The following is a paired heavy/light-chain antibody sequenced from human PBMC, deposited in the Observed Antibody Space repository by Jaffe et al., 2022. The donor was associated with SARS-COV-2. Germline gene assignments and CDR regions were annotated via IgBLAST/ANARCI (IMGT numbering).Heavy chain of an antibody. D-gene: IGHD6-13*01. J-gene: IGHJ4*02. V-gene: IGHV3-74*03. CDR1: GFTFHTYW. CDR2: INSDGTTV. CDR3: ARVNMAAAGTFDS. Sequence: EVQLVESGGGLVQPGGSLRLSCAASGFTFHTYWMYWVRQSPGKGLVWVSSINSDGTTVEYADSVRGRFTVSKDYAKDTLYLQMNSLRAEDTALYYCARVNMAAAGTFDSWGQGTQVTVSS.
Light chain of an antibody. CDR2: RDT. V-gene: IGLV3-9*02. CDR3: QVWDSGTVV. J-gene: IGLJ2*01. CDR1: SVGDKS. Sequence: SYELTQPVSVSVALGQTAWITCEGDSVGDKSVHWYQQKSGQAPVLVIYRDTRRPSGIPERLSGSNSGNTATLTLTGAQAADEGDYYCQVWDSGTVVFGGGTKLTVL.